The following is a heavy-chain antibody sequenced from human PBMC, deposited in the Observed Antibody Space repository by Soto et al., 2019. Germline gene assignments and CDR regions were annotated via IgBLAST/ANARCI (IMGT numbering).Heavy chain of an antibody. CDR2: ISAYNGNT. Sequence: ASVKVSCKASGYTFTSYGISWVRQAPGQGLEWMGWISAYNGNTNYAQKLQGRVTMTTDTSTSTAYMELRSLRSDDTAVYYCARDSTPYYDILTGYPSDYYYMDVWGKGTTVTVSS. D-gene: IGHD3-9*01. V-gene: IGHV1-18*01. J-gene: IGHJ6*03. CDR1: GYTFTSYG. CDR3: ARDSTPYYDILTGYPSDYYYMDV.